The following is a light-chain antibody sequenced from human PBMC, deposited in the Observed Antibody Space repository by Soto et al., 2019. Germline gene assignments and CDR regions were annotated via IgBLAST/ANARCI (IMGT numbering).Light chain of an antibody. CDR2: YAS. CDR1: ESVHRN. CDR3: QHYSNWPPT. J-gene: IGKJ3*01. V-gene: IGKV3-15*01. Sequence: EVVMTQSPATLSVSPGERVTLSCRASESVHRNLAWYQQKPGQGPSLLIYYASTRATGVPDRFTGSGSGTEFPLSISSLQSEDFGVYHCQHYSNWPPTFGPGTKVELK.